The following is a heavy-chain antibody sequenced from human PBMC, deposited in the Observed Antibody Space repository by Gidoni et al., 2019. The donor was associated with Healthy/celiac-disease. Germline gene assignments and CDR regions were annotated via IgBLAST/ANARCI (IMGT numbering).Heavy chain of an antibody. J-gene: IGHJ6*03. CDR2: MNPNSGNT. CDR3: ARGGVPAAIRIPSKYYYYYYMDV. CDR1: GYTSTSYD. D-gene: IGHD2-2*02. Sequence: QVQLVQSGAEVKKPGASVKVSCKASGYTSTSYDINWLRQATGQGLEWMGWMNPNSGNTGYAQKFQGRVTMTRNTSISTAYMELSSLRSEDTAVYYCARGGVPAAIRIPSKYYYYYYMDVWGKGTTVTVSS. V-gene: IGHV1-8*01.